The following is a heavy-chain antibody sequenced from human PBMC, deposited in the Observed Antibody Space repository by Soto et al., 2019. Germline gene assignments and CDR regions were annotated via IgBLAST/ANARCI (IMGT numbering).Heavy chain of an antibody. J-gene: IGHJ4*02. CDR3: ARDGFGSSYYFDY. CDR1: GFTFSSYG. Sequence: GGSLRLSCAASGFTFSSYGMHWVCQAPGKGLEWVAVIWYDGSNKYYADSVKGRFTISRDNSKNTLYLQMNSLRAEDTAVYYCARDGFGSSYYFDYWGQGTLVTVSS. D-gene: IGHD6-6*01. CDR2: IWYDGSNK. V-gene: IGHV3-33*01.